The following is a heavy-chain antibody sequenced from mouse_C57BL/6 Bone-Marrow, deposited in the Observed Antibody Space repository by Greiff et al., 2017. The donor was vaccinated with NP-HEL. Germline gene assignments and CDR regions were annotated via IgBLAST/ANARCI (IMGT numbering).Heavy chain of an antibody. J-gene: IGHJ3*01. CDR2: IHPNSGST. CDR3: AILLRCPLFAY. D-gene: IGHD1-1*01. V-gene: IGHV1-64*01. CDR1: GYTFTSYW. Sequence: VQLQQSGAELVKPGASVKLSCKASGYTFTSYWMHWVKQRPGQGLEWIGMIHPNSGSTNYNEKFKSKATLTVDKSSSTAYMQLSSLTSEDSAVYYCAILLRCPLFAYWGQGTLVTVSA.